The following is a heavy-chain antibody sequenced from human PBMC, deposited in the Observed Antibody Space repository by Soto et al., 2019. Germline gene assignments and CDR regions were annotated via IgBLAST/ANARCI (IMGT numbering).Heavy chain of an antibody. CDR2: ISGSGGGT. CDR3: AKDRSSGWYESFDY. V-gene: IGHV3-23*01. J-gene: IGHJ4*02. D-gene: IGHD6-19*01. Sequence: EVQLLESGGDLVQPGGSLRLSCAASGFTFSSYAMSWVRQAPGKGLEWVSAISGSGGGTYYADSVKGQFTISRDNSINTLYLHMNSLRAEDTAVYYCAKDRSSGWYESFDYWGQGTLVTVSS. CDR1: GFTFSSYA.